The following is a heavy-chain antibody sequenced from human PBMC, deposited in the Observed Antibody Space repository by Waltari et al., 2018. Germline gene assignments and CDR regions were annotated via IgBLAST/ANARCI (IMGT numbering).Heavy chain of an antibody. D-gene: IGHD6-25*01. CDR3: SHDGS. J-gene: IGHJ5*02. Sequence: VQLVQSGPEVKKPGSSVKVSCEPSGGTFNNHAITWVRQAPGQGLEWVGRIIPILAIQKYAPRVADRVTITRDRSTTRVYMELRRLRYDDTAIYYCSHDGSWGQGTLITVSS. CDR2: IIPILAIQ. CDR1: GGTFNNHA. V-gene: IGHV1-69*04.